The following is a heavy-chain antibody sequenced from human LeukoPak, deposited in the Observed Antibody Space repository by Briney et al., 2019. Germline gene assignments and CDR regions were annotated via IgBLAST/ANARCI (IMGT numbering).Heavy chain of an antibody. J-gene: IGHJ1*01. CDR1: GYTFTGYY. CDR3: ARDLQLGNAEYFQH. V-gene: IGHV1-2*02. CDR2: INPNSGGT. Sequence: ASVKDSCMASGYTFTGYYMHWVRPPPGQGVEWMGWINPNSGGTNYAQKFQGRVTMTRDTSISTAYMELSRLRSDDTGVYYCARDLQLGNAEYFQHWGQGTLVTVSS. D-gene: IGHD2-2*01.